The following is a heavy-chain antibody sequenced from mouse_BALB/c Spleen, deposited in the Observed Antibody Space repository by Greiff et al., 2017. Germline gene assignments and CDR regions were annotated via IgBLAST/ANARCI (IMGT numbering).Heavy chain of an antibody. CDR1: GYTFTSYV. CDR2: INPYNDGT. D-gene: IGHD1-1*01. Sequence: VQLQQSGPELVKPGASVKMSCKASGYTFTSYVMHWVKQKPGQGLEWIGYINPYNDGTKYNEKFKGKATLTSDKSSSTAYMELSSLTSEDSAVYYCARDGANYYGSTWFAYWGQGTLVTVSA. J-gene: IGHJ3*01. V-gene: IGHV1-14*01. CDR3: ARDGANYYGSTWFAY.